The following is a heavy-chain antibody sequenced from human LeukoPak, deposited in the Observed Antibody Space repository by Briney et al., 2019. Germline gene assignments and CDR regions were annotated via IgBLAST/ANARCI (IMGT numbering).Heavy chain of an antibody. J-gene: IGHJ4*02. Sequence: SETLSLTCSVSGDSIRSYYWSWIRQPAGGGLEWIGRIYPSGSTDYNPSLKTRDTMSVDSSRNQFSLRLSSVTAADTAVYFCAREGTYCSRTSCYDSFLDYWGQGTLVTVSS. CDR2: IYPSGST. CDR3: AREGTYCSRTSCYDSFLDY. V-gene: IGHV4-4*07. CDR1: GDSIRSYY. D-gene: IGHD2-2*01.